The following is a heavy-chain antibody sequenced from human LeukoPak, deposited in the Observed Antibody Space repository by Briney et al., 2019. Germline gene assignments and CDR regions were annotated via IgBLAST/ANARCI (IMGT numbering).Heavy chain of an antibody. CDR2: MSYDGSNK. CDR1: GFTFSSYA. V-gene: IGHV3-30-3*01. D-gene: IGHD1-26*01. Sequence: GGSLRLSCAASGFTFSSYAMHWVRQAPGKGLEWVTVMSYDGSNKYYADSVKGRFTISRDNSKNTLYLQMNSLRAEDTAVYYCARRGGSPLGAFDIWGQGTMVTVSS. J-gene: IGHJ3*02. CDR3: ARRGGSPLGAFDI.